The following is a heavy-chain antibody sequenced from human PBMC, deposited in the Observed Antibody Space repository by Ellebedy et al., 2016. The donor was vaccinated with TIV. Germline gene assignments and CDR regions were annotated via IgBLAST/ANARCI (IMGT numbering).Heavy chain of an antibody. CDR3: ARDPVGATDALDV. Sequence: PWGSLRLSCAGSGYTFSSYAMSWVRQAPGKGLEWVGGVNAGGVVIAYADSVNGLSTISRDNYRNTLFLQMNSLRGDDTALYCSARDPVGATDALDVWGQGTVVTVSS. CDR2: VNAGGVVI. CDR1: GYTFSSYA. J-gene: IGHJ3*01. D-gene: IGHD1-26*01. V-gene: IGHV3-23*01.